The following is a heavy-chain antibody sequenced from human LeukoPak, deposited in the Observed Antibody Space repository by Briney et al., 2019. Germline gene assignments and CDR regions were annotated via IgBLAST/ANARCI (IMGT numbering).Heavy chain of an antibody. Sequence: SETLSLTCTVSGYSISSGYYWTWIRQPPGQGLEWIGYIYYSGSTNYNPSLKSRVTISVDTSKNQFSLKLSSVTAADTAVYYCARDGIAVAGTVYWGQGTLVTVSS. J-gene: IGHJ4*02. D-gene: IGHD6-19*01. CDR3: ARDGIAVAGTVY. V-gene: IGHV4-61*01. CDR1: GYSISSGYY. CDR2: IYYSGST.